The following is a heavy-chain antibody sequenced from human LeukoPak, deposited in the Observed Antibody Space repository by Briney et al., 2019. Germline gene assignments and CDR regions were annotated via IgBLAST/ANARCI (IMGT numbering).Heavy chain of an antibody. J-gene: IGHJ3*02. CDR1: GFTFSSYA. V-gene: IGHV3-23*01. CDR3: AKDGVGYYDSGDDAFDI. D-gene: IGHD3-22*01. Sequence: GGFLRLSCAASGFTFSSYAMSWVRQAPGKGLEWVSAISGSGGSTYYADSVKGRFTISRDNSKNTLYLQMNSLRAEDTAVYYCAKDGVGYYDSGDDAFDIWGQGTMVTVSS. CDR2: ISGSGGST.